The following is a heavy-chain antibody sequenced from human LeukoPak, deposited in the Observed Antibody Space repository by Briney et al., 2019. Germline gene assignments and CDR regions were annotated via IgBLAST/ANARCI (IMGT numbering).Heavy chain of an antibody. CDR2: ISSSSSYI. V-gene: IGHV3-21*01. Sequence: GGSLRLSCAASGFTFSSYSMNWVRQAPGKGLEWVSSISSSSSYIYYADSVKGRFTISRDNAKNSLYLQMNSLRAEDTAVYYCARDLRWQQLDAFDIWGQGTMVTVSS. D-gene: IGHD6-13*01. CDR1: GFTFSSYS. CDR3: ARDLRWQQLDAFDI. J-gene: IGHJ3*02.